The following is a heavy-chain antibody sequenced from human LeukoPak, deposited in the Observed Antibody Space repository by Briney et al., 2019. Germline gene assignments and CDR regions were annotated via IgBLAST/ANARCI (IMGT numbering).Heavy chain of an antibody. CDR3: ARDIGYCSGGSCSAFDY. CDR1: GFTFSTYW. Sequence: PGGSLRLSCAASGFTFSTYWMSWVRQAPGKGLEWVANIKQDGSEKYHVDSVKGRFTISRDNAKNSLYLQMNSLRAEDTAVYYCARDIGYCSGGSCSAFDYWGQGTLVTVSS. CDR2: IKQDGSEK. D-gene: IGHD2-15*01. V-gene: IGHV3-7*01. J-gene: IGHJ4*02.